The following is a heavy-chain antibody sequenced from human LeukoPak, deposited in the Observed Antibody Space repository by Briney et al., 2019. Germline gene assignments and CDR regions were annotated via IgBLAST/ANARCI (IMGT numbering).Heavy chain of an antibody. J-gene: IGHJ3*02. CDR2: IDWDDDK. CDR1: GYSISSGYYW. V-gene: IGHV2-70*11. D-gene: IGHD1-20*01. CDR3: ARLLLLDDAFDI. Sequence: TLTLTCTVSGYSISSGYYWGWIRPPPGKALEWLARIDWDDDKYYSTSLKTRLTISKDTSKNQVVLTMTNMDPVDTATYYCARLLLLDDAFDIWGQGTMVTVSS.